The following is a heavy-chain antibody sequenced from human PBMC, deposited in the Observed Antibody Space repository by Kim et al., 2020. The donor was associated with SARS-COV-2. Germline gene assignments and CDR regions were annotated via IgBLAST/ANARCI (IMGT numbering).Heavy chain of an antibody. D-gene: IGHD5-18*01. CDR2: EI. J-gene: IGHJ4*02. CDR3: APLDTANKGGY. V-gene: IGHV3-7*01. Sequence: EIHYVDSVKGRFTISRDNAKKSLYLQMNTLRAEDTAVYYCAPLDTANKGGYWGQGTLVTVSS.